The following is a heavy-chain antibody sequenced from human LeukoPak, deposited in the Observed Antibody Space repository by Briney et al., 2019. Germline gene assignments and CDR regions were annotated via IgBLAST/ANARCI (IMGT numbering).Heavy chain of an antibody. Sequence: SGTLSLTCAVSGGSISSSNWWNWVRQPPGKGLEWIGKIYHSGSTTYNPSLKSRVTISVDTSKNQFSLKLSSVTAADTAVYYCARLREDYFDYWGQGTLVTVSS. CDR2: IYHSGST. CDR3: ARLREDYFDY. V-gene: IGHV4-4*02. J-gene: IGHJ4*02. CDR1: GGSISSSNW.